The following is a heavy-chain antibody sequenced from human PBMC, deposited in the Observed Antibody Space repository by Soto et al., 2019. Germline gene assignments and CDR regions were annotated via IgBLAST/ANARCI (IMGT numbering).Heavy chain of an antibody. CDR2: IDHSGYT. V-gene: IGHV4-34*01. J-gene: IGHJ5*02. CDR1: GGSFSGYY. D-gene: IGHD2-2*01. CDR3: ALVRDWLDP. Sequence: PSETLSLTCAVYGGSFSGYYWNWIRQPPGKGLELIGEIDHSGYTNYNPSLKSRVTISVDTSKNQFSLRLTSVTAADTAVYYCALVRDWLDPWGQGTLVTVSS.